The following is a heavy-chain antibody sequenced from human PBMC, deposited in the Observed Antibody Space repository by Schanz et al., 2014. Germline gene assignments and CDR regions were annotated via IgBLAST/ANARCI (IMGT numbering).Heavy chain of an antibody. V-gene: IGHV3-23*01. D-gene: IGHD3-22*01. CDR3: AKDRSWDYDSSGYFDY. CDR1: GFSFSSYA. CDR2: ISGSGGNT. J-gene: IGHJ4*02. Sequence: EVQLLESGGGLVQPGGSLRLSCATSGFSFSSYAINWVRQAPGRGLEWVSIISGSGGNTYYADAVRGRFTISRDNSKNTLYLQMNSLRAEDTAVYYCAKDRSWDYDSSGYFDYWGQGTLVTVSS.